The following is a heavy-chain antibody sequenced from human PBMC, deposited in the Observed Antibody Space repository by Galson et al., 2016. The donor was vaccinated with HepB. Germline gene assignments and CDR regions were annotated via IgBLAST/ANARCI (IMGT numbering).Heavy chain of an antibody. D-gene: IGHD3-9*01. V-gene: IGHV5-10-1*01. CDR1: GYSFTSYW. J-gene: IGHJ6*02. CDR2: IDPNDSYA. CDR3: ARHYYVILTGYYELRGLDV. Sequence: QSGAEVTKPGESLRISCKGSGYSFTSYWISWVRQMPGKGLEWVGRIDPNDSYASYRPAFQGHVTISADKSRNTAYLQWSSLTASDTAMFYCARHYYVILTGYYELRGLDVWGQGTTVTVSS.